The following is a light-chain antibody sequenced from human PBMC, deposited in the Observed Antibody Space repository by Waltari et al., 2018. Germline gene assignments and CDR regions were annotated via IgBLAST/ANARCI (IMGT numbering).Light chain of an antibody. V-gene: IGKV4-1*01. J-gene: IGKJ2*01. CDR3: HQYFSGHS. CDR2: WAS. Sequence: EIVMTQSPDSLAVSLCDRATINCKSSQSLLTRSNNQNYLAWYQQKPGQPPKLIIYWASNRESGVPDRFSGSGSGTDFTLTISSLQAEDVALYYCHQYFSGHSFGQGTKLEIK. CDR1: QSLLTRSNNQNY.